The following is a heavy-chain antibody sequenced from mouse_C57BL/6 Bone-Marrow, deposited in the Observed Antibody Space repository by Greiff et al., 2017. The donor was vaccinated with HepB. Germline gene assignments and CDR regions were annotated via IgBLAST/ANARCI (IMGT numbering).Heavy chain of an antibody. D-gene: IGHD1-3*01. CDR3: DRGEGVNYYFDY. J-gene: IGHJ2*01. CDR2: IWSGGST. Sequence: QVQLQQSGPGLVQPSQSLSITCTVSGFSFTSYGVHWVRQSPGKGLEWLGVIWSGGSTDYNAAFISRLSISKDNSTSQVFFKMNRLQADDTAIYYWDRGEGVNYYFDYWGQGTTPTVSS. V-gene: IGHV2-2*01. CDR1: GFSFTSYG.